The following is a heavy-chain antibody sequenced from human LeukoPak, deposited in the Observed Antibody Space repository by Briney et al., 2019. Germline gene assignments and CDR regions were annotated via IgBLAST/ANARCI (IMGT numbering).Heavy chain of an antibody. CDR3: ARGVAPLATTTLDY. Sequence: SETLSLTCTVSGDSFSTSTYYWGWIRQPPRKGLEWIGITYYTESTYYNPSLKSQVTISVDTSKNQFSLELSSVTAADTAVYYCARGVAPLATTTLDYWGQGILVTVSS. J-gene: IGHJ4*02. D-gene: IGHD1-1*01. CDR2: TYYTEST. V-gene: IGHV4-39*07. CDR1: GDSFSTSTYY.